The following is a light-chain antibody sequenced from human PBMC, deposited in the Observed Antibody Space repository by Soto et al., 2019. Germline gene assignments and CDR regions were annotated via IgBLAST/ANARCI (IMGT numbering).Light chain of an antibody. Sequence: QSVLTQPPSVSGSPGQSVTISCTGTSSDVGSYNRLSWYQQPPGTAPKLIMYEVNTRPSGVPDRFSGSKSGSTASLTISGLQAEDEADYSCCSYAGTYTQWVFGGGTKLTVL. V-gene: IGLV2-18*02. CDR1: SSDVGSYNR. CDR3: CSYAGTYTQWV. J-gene: IGLJ3*02. CDR2: EVN.